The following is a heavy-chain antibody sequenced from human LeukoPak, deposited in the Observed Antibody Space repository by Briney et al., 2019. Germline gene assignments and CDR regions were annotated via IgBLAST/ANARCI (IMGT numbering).Heavy chain of an antibody. J-gene: IGHJ4*02. D-gene: IGHD6-13*01. V-gene: IGHV1-2*02. CDR3: AVDIVAAGMGWAARFSSDY. Sequence: ASVKVSCKASGYTFTDYYIHWVRQAPGQGLEWMGWINPNSGGTNYAQKFQGRVTMTGDTSISTVYMELSRLRSDDTAVYYCAVDIVAAGMGWAARFSSDYWGQGTLVTVSS. CDR2: INPNSGGT. CDR1: GYTFTDYY.